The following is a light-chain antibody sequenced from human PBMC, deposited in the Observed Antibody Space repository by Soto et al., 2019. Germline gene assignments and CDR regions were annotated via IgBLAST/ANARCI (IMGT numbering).Light chain of an antibody. CDR3: AAWDVSLVV. J-gene: IGLJ2*01. V-gene: IGLV1-44*01. CDR1: SSNIGTNT. CDR2: SDN. Sequence: QLVLTQPPSASGTPGQMVTISCSGSSSNIGTNTVIWYQQLPGAAPKLLIYSDNQRPSGVPDRFAGSKSGTSASLAISGLQSEDEADYYCAAWDVSLVVFGGGTKLTVL.